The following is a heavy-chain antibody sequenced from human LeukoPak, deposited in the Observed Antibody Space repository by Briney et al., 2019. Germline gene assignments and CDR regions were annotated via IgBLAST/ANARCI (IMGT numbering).Heavy chain of an antibody. CDR3: ARTGYSSGWFDY. V-gene: IGHV4-59*01. J-gene: IGHJ4*02. CDR2: IYYSGST. Sequence: SETLSLTCTVSGGSISSYYWSWIRQPPGKGLEWIGYIYYSGSTNYNPSLKSRVTISADTSKNQFSLKLSSVTAADTAVYYCARTGYSSGWFDYWGQGTLVTVSS. CDR1: GGSISSYY. D-gene: IGHD6-19*01.